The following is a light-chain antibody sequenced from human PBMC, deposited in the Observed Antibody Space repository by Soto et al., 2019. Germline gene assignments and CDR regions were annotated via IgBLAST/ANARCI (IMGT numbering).Light chain of an antibody. CDR2: DNS. V-gene: IGLV3-21*02. J-gene: IGLJ7*01. Sequence: SYELTQPPSVSVAPGQTASITCGGNNIGSKSVHWYQQKPGQAPVLLVFDNSDRPSGIPERFSGSNSGNTATLSISRVEAGDEADYYWQGWDSRSDLAVFGEGTQLPVL. CDR1: NIGSKS. CDR3: QGWDSRSDLAV.